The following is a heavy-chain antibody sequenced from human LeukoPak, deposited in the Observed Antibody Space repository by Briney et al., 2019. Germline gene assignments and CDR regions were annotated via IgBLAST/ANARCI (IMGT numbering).Heavy chain of an antibody. D-gene: IGHD3-22*01. Sequence: SETLSLTCTVSGGSISSGSYYWSWIRQPAGKGLEWIGRIYTSGSTNYNPSLKSRVTISVDTSKNQFSLKLSSVTAADTAVYYCARVSPHYYDGSGPNDAFDIWGQGTMVTVSS. J-gene: IGHJ3*02. CDR2: IYTSGST. V-gene: IGHV4-61*02. CDR1: GGSISSGSYY. CDR3: ARVSPHYYDGSGPNDAFDI.